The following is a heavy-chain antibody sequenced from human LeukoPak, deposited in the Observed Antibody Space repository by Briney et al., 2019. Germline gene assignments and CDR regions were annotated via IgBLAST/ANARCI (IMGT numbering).Heavy chain of an antibody. Sequence: SETLSLTCTVSGGSISSYYWSWIRQPPGKGLEWIGYIYYSGSTNYNPSLKSRVTISVDTSKNQFSLKLSSVTAADTAVYYCARTQWIAAAGNWFDPWGQGTLVTVSS. J-gene: IGHJ5*02. D-gene: IGHD6-13*01. CDR3: ARTQWIAAAGNWFDP. V-gene: IGHV4-59*01. CDR2: IYYSGST. CDR1: GGSISSYY.